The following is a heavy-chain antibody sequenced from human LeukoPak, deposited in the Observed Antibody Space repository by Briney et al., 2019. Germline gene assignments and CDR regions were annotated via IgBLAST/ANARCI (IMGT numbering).Heavy chain of an antibody. V-gene: IGHV4-59*06. J-gene: IGHJ4*02. CDR2: IYDSRFT. CDR1: GGSISSYF. Sequence: SETLSLTCTVSGGSISSYFWSWIRQPPGKGLEWIGLIYDSRFTYYNPSLQSRVTISVDSSENRVSLKLSSVTAADTAVYYCAGGFDSSKMGYWGQGTLVTVSS. D-gene: IGHD6-13*01. CDR3: AGGFDSSKMGY.